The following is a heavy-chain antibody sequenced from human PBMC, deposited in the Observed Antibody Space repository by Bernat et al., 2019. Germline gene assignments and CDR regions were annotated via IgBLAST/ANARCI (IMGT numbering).Heavy chain of an antibody. Sequence: QLQLQESGPGLVKPSETLSVTCTVSDGSISSRSYYWAWIRQPPGQGLEWIGTIYDSGSTYYNSSLKSRVTMSVDMSKNQFSLKLTSVTAADAAVYYCARLDFNYDLGSGQIFDYWGQGTLVTVSS. J-gene: IGHJ4*02. V-gene: IGHV4-39*01. CDR3: ARLDFNYDLGSGQIFDY. CDR1: DGSISSRSYY. CDR2: IYDSGST. D-gene: IGHD3-3*01.